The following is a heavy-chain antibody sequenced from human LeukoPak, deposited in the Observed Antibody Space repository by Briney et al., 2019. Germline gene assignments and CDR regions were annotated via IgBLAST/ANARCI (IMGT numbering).Heavy chain of an antibody. J-gene: IGHJ3*02. V-gene: IGHV4-34*01. CDR1: GGSFSGYY. Sequence: PSETLSLTCAVYGGSFSGYYWSWIRQPPGKGLEWIGEINHSGSTNYNPSLKSRVTISVDTSKNQFSLKLSPVTAADTAVYYCARFSGGYSYSDFSLDAFDIWGQGTMVTVSS. CDR2: INHSGST. D-gene: IGHD5-18*01. CDR3: ARFSGGYSYSDFSLDAFDI.